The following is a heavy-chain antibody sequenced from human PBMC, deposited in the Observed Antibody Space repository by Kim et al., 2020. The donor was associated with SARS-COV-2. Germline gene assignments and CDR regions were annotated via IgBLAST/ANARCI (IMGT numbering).Heavy chain of an antibody. CDR3: ARHPTYYYDSSGYDY. Sequence: SETLSLTCTVSGGSISSSSYYWGWIRQPPGKGLEWIGSIYYSGSTYYNPSLKSRVTISVDTSKNQFSLKLSSATAADTAMYYCARHPTYYYDSSGYDYWGQGTLVTVSS. J-gene: IGHJ4*02. D-gene: IGHD3-22*01. V-gene: IGHV4-39*01. CDR2: IYYSGST. CDR1: GGSISSSSYY.